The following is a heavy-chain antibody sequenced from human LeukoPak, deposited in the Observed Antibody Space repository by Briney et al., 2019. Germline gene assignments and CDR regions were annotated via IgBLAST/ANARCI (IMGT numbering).Heavy chain of an antibody. J-gene: IGHJ3*01. D-gene: IGHD2-2*03. V-gene: IGHV6-1*01. CDR1: GDSVSNNNGA. CDR2: TYYRSQWHN. Sequence: SQTPSLTCAITGDSVSNNNGAWNWIRQSPSTALEWLGSTYYRSQWHNDYARSVMSRISVDPDTSKNQFSLHLSTVTPDDTAVYCCASGYAFDVWGRGKMFTVSS. CDR3: ASGYAFDV.